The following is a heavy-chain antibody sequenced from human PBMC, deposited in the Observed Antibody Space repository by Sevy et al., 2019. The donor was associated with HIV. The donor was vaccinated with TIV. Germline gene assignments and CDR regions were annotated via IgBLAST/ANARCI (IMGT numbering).Heavy chain of an antibody. Sequence: GGSLRLSCAASGFTFSGYAMNWVRQAPGKGLEWVSAINGKGRSTHYADSVEGRFTISRDNSKNTLYLQMNSLRAEDTAVYYCAKTINSGGGVVPAANYYYYGLDVWGQGTTVIVSS. CDR3: AKTINSGGGVVPAANYYYYGLDV. J-gene: IGHJ6*02. CDR1: GFTFSGYA. D-gene: IGHD2-2*01. CDR2: INGKGRST. V-gene: IGHV3-23*01.